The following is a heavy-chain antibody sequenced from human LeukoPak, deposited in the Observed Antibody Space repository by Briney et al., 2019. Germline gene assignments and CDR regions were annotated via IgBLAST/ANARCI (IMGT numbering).Heavy chain of an antibody. J-gene: IGHJ6*02. CDR1: GFTFSTYV. V-gene: IGHV3-23*01. Sequence: GGSLRLSCAASGFTFSTYVMNWVRQAPGKGLEWVSTISDSGGSTYYADSVKGRFTISRDNSKSTLYLQMNSLRAEDTAVYYCATGGRYCSGGSCYSVYGMDVWGQGTTVTVSS. CDR2: ISDSGGST. CDR3: ATGGRYCSGGSCYSVYGMDV. D-gene: IGHD2-15*01.